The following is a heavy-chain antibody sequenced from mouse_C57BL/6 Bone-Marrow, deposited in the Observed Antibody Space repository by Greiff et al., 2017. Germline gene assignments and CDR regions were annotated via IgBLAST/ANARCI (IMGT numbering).Heavy chain of an antibody. V-gene: IGHV1-84*01. Sequence: VQLQQSGPELVKPGASVKISCKASGYTFTNYYINWVKQRPGQGLAWIGWIYPGTGNTKYNEKFKGKATLNVDTSSSTAYMQLSGLTSEDSAVYFCARGGDSYFGSSYWYFDVWGTGTTVTVSS. D-gene: IGHD1-1*01. CDR1: GYTFTNYY. CDR2: IYPGTGNT. J-gene: IGHJ1*03. CDR3: ARGGDSYFGSSYWYFDV.